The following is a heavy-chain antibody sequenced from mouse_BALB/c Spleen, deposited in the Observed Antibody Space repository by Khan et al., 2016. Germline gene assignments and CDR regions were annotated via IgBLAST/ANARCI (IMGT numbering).Heavy chain of an antibody. D-gene: IGHD1-1*01. J-gene: IGHJ3*01. Sequence: QIQLVQSGPELKKPGETVKISCKASGYTFTNYGMNWVKQAPGKGLKWMAWINTYTGEPTYADDFKGRLAFSLETTASTAYLQINNLKNEDTATXFRARGGKRPFAYWGQGTLVTVSA. CDR2: INTYTGEP. CDR1: GYTFTNYG. V-gene: IGHV9-3-1*01. CDR3: ARGGKRPFAY.